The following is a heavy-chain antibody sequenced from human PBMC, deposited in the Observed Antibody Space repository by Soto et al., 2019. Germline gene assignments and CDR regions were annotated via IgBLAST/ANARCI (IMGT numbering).Heavy chain of an antibody. J-gene: IGHJ4*02. V-gene: IGHV3-74*01. Sequence: EVQLVESGGGLVQPGGSLRLSCAVSGFTFSSFWMHWVRQAPGEGLVWVSRINTDGSSTSYADSVKGRFTISRDNAKNTLYLQMTSLSVEDTAMYYCATRGVDTCGVSYGGQGTLVTVSS. D-gene: IGHD2-21*01. CDR3: ATRGVDTCGVSY. CDR1: GFTFSSFW. CDR2: INTDGSST.